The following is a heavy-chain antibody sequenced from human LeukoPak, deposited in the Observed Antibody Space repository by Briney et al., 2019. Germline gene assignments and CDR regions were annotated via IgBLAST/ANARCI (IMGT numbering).Heavy chain of an antibody. CDR2: IERIIDGGTT. Sequence: PGGSLRLSCAASGFTFSNTWMNWVRQAPGKGLEWVGRIERIIDGGTTDYAAPVKGRFTVSRDDSINTLYRQLSSLKTEDTAVYYCAAQGGSGDLCYWGQGTLVTVSS. J-gene: IGHJ4*02. CDR3: AAQGGSGDLCY. D-gene: IGHD4-17*01. CDR1: GFTFSNTW. V-gene: IGHV3-15*04.